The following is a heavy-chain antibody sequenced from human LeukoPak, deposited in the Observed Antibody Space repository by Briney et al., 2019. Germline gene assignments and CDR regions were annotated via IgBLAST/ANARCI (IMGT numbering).Heavy chain of an antibody. V-gene: IGHV3-23*01. CDR2: ISGSGAYS. D-gene: IGHD5-12*01. CDR1: GFTFSDYA. J-gene: IGHJ5*02. Sequence: GGSLRLSCAASGFTFSDYAMSWARQAPGKGLEWVSGISGSGAYSYYADSVKGRFTISRDNSKNTLYMQMNSLRAADTAVYYCAKGSPYTGYDYWFDPWGQGTLVTVSS. CDR3: AKGSPYTGYDYWFDP.